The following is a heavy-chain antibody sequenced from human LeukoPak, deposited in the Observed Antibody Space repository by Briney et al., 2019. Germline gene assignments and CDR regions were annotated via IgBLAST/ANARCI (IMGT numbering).Heavy chain of an antibody. V-gene: IGHV1-18*01. CDR1: GYTFTIYG. CDR3: ARDLYYYDSSGIH. CDR2: ISAYNGNT. J-gene: IGHJ4*02. Sequence: ASVTVSCKASGYTFTIYGISWVRQAPGQGLEWMGWISAYNGNTNYAQKLQGRVPMTTDTSTSTAYMELRSLRSDDTAVYYCARDLYYYDSSGIHWGQGTLVTVSS. D-gene: IGHD3-22*01.